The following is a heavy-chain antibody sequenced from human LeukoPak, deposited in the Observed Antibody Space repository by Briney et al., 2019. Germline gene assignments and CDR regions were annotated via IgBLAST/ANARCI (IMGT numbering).Heavy chain of an antibody. V-gene: IGHV3-33*06. Sequence: PGRSLRLSCAASGFTFSSYGMHWVRQAPGKGLEWVAVIWYDGSNKYYADSMKGRLSISRDNSKNTLYLQMNSLRAEDTAVYYCAKESGCCSSTNCFADAFDIWGQGTMVTVSS. J-gene: IGHJ3*02. D-gene: IGHD2-2*01. CDR2: IWYDGSNK. CDR3: AKESGCCSSTNCFADAFDI. CDR1: GFTFSSYG.